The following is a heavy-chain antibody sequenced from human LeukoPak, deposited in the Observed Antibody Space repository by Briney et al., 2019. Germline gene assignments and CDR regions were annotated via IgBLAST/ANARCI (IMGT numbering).Heavy chain of an antibody. J-gene: IGHJ3*02. CDR2: IYNGGRT. CDR1: GFTVSSNY. D-gene: IGHD6-19*01. Sequence: PGGSLRLSCAASGFTVSSNYMNWVRQAPGRGLEWVSLIYNGGRTYYADSVRGRFTVSRDNSKNTLYLQLYNLRAEDTAVYYCARESSGWAAFDIWGQGTMVTVSS. V-gene: IGHV3-53*01. CDR3: ARESSGWAAFDI.